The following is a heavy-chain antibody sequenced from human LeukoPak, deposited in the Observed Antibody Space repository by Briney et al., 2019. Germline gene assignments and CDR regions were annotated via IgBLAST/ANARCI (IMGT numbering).Heavy chain of an antibody. Sequence: GGSLRLSCAASGFTFSSYWMHWVRQAPGKGLVWVSRIKSDGSSTSYADSVEGRITISRDNAKNTLSLQMNSLRAEDTAVYYCARLTNKVAADTDDWGQGTLASLSS. CDR3: ARLTNKVAADTDD. V-gene: IGHV3-74*01. CDR1: GFTFSSYW. J-gene: IGHJ4*02. D-gene: IGHD2-2*01. CDR2: IKSDGSST.